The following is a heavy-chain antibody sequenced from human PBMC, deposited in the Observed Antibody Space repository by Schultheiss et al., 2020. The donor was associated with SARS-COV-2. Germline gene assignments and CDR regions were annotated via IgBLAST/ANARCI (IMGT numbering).Heavy chain of an antibody. J-gene: IGHJ4*02. CDR2: IWYDGSNK. CDR1: GFTFSSYA. V-gene: IGHV3-30*04. Sequence: GGSLRLSCAASGFTFSSYAMHWVRQAPGKGLEWVAVIWYDGSNKYYADSVKGRFTISRDNSKNTLYLQMNSLRAEDTAVYYCARDWEDDITMVRGVTPFDYWGQGTLVTVSS. CDR3: ARDWEDDITMVRGVTPFDY. D-gene: IGHD3-10*01.